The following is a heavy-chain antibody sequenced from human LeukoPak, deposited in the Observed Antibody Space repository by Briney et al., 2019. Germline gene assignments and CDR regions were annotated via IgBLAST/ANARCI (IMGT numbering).Heavy chain of an antibody. V-gene: IGHV4-38-2*01. D-gene: IGHD3-16*02. CDR3: ARVGYVWGSYRYTFDY. CDR2: IYHSGST. Sequence: SETLSLTCAVSGYSISSGYYWGWIRQPPGKGLEWIGSIYHSGSTYYNPSLKSRVTISVDTSKNQFSLELSSVTAADTAVYYCARVGYVWGSYRYTFDYWGQGTLVTVSS. CDR1: GYSISSGYY. J-gene: IGHJ4*02.